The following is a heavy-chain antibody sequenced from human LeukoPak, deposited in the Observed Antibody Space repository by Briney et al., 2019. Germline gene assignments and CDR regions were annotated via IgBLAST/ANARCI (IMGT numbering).Heavy chain of an antibody. J-gene: IGHJ3*01. D-gene: IGHD2-2*01. Sequence: SETLSLTCTVSGGSISSYYWSWIRQPPGKGLERIGYIYYSGSTNYNPSLKSRVTISVDTSKNQFSLNLTSVTTADTAVYYCARVSCSSTSCPRRDALDVWGQGTMVTVSS. CDR1: GGSISSYY. V-gene: IGHV4-59*01. CDR2: IYYSGST. CDR3: ARVSCSSTSCPRRDALDV.